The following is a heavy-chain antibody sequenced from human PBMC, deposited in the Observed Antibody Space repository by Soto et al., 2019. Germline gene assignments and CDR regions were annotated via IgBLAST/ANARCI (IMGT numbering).Heavy chain of an antibody. CDR1: AYTFTGCY. CDR2: IIPIFGTA. CDR3: ARGGYSYGPDAFDI. D-gene: IGHD5-18*01. V-gene: IGHV1-69*13. Sequence: GASVKVSCKVSAYTFTGCYMHWLRQAPGQGLEWMGGIIPIFGTANYAQKFQGRVTITADESTSTAYMELSSLRSEDTAVYYCARGGYSYGPDAFDIWGQGTMVTVSS. J-gene: IGHJ3*02.